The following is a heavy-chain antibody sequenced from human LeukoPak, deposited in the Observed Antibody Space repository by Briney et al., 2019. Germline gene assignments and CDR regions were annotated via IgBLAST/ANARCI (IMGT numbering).Heavy chain of an antibody. CDR1: GFTFSSYA. CDR2: ISGSGGGST. V-gene: IGHV3-23*01. CDR3: AKDRLTLDVFDI. Sequence: PGGSLRLSCAASGFTFSSYAMSWVRQAPGKGLEWVSGISGSGGGSTYYADSVKGRFTISRDNSKNTLYLQMNSLRAEDTAVYYCAKDRLTLDVFDIWGQGTMVTVSS. J-gene: IGHJ3*02.